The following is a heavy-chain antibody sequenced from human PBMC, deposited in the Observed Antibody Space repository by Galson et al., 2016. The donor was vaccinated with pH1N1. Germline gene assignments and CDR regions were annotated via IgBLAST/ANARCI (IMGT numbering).Heavy chain of an antibody. V-gene: IGHV4-59*12. CDR3: AREDLVVGEGWDYGVDL. J-gene: IGHJ6*02. CDR1: GDSISSYY. CDR2: IYHSYHSGST. D-gene: IGHD2-15*01. Sequence: SETLSLTCSVSGDSISSYYWNWIRQPPGKGLEWIGYIYHSYHSGSTKYNPHLKSRVTISVDSSKSQFSLNLRSVTAADTAVYYCAREDLVVGEGWDYGVDLWGQGTTVTVSS.